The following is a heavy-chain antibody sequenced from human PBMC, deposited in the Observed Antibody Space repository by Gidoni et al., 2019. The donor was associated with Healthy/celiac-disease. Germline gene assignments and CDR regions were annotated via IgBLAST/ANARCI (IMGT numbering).Heavy chain of an antibody. Sequence: QVQLQESGPGLVKPSETLSLPCTVSGGSISSYYWSWIRQPPGKGLEWNGYIYYSGSTNYNPSLKGRVTISVYTSKNQFSLKLSSVTAADTAVYYCARVVRPRAAFDIWGQGTMVTVSS. CDR1: GGSISSYY. CDR2: IYYSGST. J-gene: IGHJ3*02. V-gene: IGHV4-59*01. D-gene: IGHD6-13*01. CDR3: ARVVRPRAAFDI.